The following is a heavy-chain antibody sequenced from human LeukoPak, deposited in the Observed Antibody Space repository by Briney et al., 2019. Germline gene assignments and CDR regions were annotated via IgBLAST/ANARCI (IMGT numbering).Heavy chain of an antibody. CDR3: ARHQQVVVTTRGGFDY. CDR1: GFTFSSYE. J-gene: IGHJ4*02. Sequence: GGSLRLSCAASGFTFSSYEMNWVRQAPGKGLEWVSYISSSGSTIYYADSVKGRFTISRDNAKNSLYLQMNSLRAEDTAVYYCARHQQVVVTTRGGFDYWGQGTLVTVSS. D-gene: IGHD3-22*01. CDR2: ISSSGSTI. V-gene: IGHV3-48*03.